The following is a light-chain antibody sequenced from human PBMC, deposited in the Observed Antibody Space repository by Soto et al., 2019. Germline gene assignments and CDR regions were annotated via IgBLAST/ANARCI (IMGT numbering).Light chain of an antibody. CDR3: SSYTSSSLHV. CDR1: SSDVGGYNY. V-gene: IGLV2-14*03. CDR2: DVS. Sequence: QAALTQPDSVSGSPGQSMTISCTGTSSDVGGYNYVSWYQQHPGKAPKLMIYDVSNRPSGVSNRFSGSKSGNTASLTISGLQAEDEADYYCSSYTSSSLHVFGTGTKVTVL. J-gene: IGLJ1*01.